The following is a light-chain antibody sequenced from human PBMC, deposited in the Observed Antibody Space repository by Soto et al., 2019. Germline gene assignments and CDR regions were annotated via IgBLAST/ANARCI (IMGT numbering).Light chain of an antibody. CDR2: AAS. J-gene: IGKJ5*01. CDR3: QQANSFPIT. V-gene: IGKV1D-12*01. CDR1: QGISNW. Sequence: DIQMTQSPSSVSASVGDRVTITCRASQGISNWLAWYQQKPGKAPKLLIYAASSLQSGVPLRFSGSGSGTDFTLTISSLQPEDFATYYCQQANSFPITFGQGTRLEIK.